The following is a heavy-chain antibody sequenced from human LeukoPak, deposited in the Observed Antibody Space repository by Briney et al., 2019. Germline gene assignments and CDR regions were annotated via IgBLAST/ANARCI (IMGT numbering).Heavy chain of an antibody. J-gene: IGHJ4*02. CDR3: ARAVGATHFDY. CDR2: IKQDGSEK. V-gene: IGHV3-7*04. Sequence: GGSLRLSCAASGFTFSSYWMSWVRQAPGKGLEWAANIKQDGSEKFYVDSVKGRFTISRDSDKNSLCLQMNSLRAEDTAVYYCARAVGATHFDYWGQGILVTVSS. D-gene: IGHD1-26*01. CDR1: GFTFSSYW.